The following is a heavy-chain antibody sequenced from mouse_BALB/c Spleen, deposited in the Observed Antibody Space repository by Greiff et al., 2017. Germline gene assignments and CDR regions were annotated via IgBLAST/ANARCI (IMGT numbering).Heavy chain of an antibody. J-gene: IGHJ3*01. CDR1: GYTFTSYW. D-gene: IGHD1-1*01. CDR2: INPSTGYT. CDR3: AQAITTVVAPIAY. Sequence: VQLVESGAELAKPGASVKMSCKASGYTFTSYWMHWVKQRPGQGLEWIGYINPSTGYTEYNQKFKDKATLTADKSSSTAYMQLSSLTSEDSAVYYCAQAITTVVAPIAYWGQGTLVTVSA. V-gene: IGHV1-7*01.